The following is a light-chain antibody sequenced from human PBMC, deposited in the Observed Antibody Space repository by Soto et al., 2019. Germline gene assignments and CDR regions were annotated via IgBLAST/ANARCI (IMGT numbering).Light chain of an antibody. J-gene: IGKJ4*01. V-gene: IGKV3-20*01. CDR3: QQYGSS. CDR1: QLISNY. Sequence: EIMLTQSPATLSLSPGETATLSCRANQLISNYLAWYQQKPGQAPRLLIYGASSRATGIPDRFSGSGSGTDFTLTISRLEPEDFAVYYCQQYGSSFGGGTKVDIK. CDR2: GAS.